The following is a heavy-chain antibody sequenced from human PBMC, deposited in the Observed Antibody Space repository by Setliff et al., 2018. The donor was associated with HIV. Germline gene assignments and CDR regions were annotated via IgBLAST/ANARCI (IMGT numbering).Heavy chain of an antibody. D-gene: IGHD3-16*02. Sequence: SETLSLTCTVSGGSISSGGYYWSWIRQHPGKGLEWIGYIYYSGSTYYNPSLKSRVTISVDTSKNQFSLKLSAVTAADTAVYYAHLSLQTYDYVWGSYRPCNYYYYYMDVWGKGTTVTVSS. J-gene: IGHJ6*03. CDR2: IYYSGST. V-gene: IGHV4-31*03. CDR1: GGSISSGGYY. CDR3: HLSLQTYDYVWGSYRPCNYYYYYMDV.